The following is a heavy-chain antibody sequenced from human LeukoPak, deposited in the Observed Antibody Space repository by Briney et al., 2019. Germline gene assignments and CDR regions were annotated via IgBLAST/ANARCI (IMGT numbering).Heavy chain of an antibody. Sequence: PSETLSLTCTVSGGSLSSYYWSWIPQPPGKGLEWIGYIYYSGSTNYNPSLKSRVTISVDTSKNQFSLKLSSVTAADTAVYYCAREDSGWSDNDYYYYMDVWGKGTTVTVS. J-gene: IGHJ6*03. V-gene: IGHV4-59*01. CDR3: AREDSGWSDNDYYYYMDV. CDR1: GGSLSSYY. CDR2: IYYSGST. D-gene: IGHD6-19*01.